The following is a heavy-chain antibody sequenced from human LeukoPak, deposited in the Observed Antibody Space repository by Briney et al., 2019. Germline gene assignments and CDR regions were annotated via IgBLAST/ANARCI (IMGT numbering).Heavy chain of an antibody. CDR3: ARDDAYLRLGA. D-gene: IGHD3-16*01. V-gene: IGHV3-33*01. CDR2: IRFDGTKQ. Sequence: GGSLRLSCVPASGFTFSSHGMHWVRQAPGKGLEWVAGIRFDGTKQYYRDSAKGRFTVSRDDSKTTLYLQMNSLRDEDTAVYYCARDDAYLRLGAWGQGTLVTVSS. J-gene: IGHJ5*02. CDR1: GFTFSSHG.